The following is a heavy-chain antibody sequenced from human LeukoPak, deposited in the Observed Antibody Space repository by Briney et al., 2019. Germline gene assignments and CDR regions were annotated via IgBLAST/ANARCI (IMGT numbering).Heavy chain of an antibody. CDR1: GFSFSGHW. V-gene: IGHV3-21*01. CDR2: ISSSSSYI. D-gene: IGHD2-15*01. CDR3: ARVLCSGGSCYINWFDP. Sequence: PGGSLRLSCTASGFSFSGHWMHWVRQAPGKGLEWVSSISSSSSYIYYADSVKGRFTISRDNAKNSLYLQMNSLRAEDTAVYYCARVLCSGGSCYINWFDPWGQGTLVTVSS. J-gene: IGHJ5*02.